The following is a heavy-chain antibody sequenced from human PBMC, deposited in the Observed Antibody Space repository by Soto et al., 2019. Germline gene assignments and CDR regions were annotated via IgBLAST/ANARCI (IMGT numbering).Heavy chain of an antibody. Sequence: SETLSLACTVSGGSIGNDDYSWSWVRQPPGKGLEWIGYIYHSGTTYYNPSLTSRVTISVDGSNNQFSLKLTSMTAADTAVYYCATVIPATRYFAYWGQGILVTVSS. CDR3: ATVIPATRYFAY. J-gene: IGHJ4*02. CDR2: IYHSGTT. V-gene: IGHV4-30-2*01. CDR1: GGSIGNDDYS. D-gene: IGHD2-15*01.